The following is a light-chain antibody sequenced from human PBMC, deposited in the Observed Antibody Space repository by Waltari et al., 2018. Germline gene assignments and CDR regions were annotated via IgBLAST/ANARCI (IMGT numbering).Light chain of an antibody. Sequence: DIVMTQPPDSLAVSLGERATINCKSSQSVLYSSNNKNYLAWYQQKPGQPPKLLIYWASTRESGVPDRFSGSESGTDFTLTISSLQAEDVAVYYCHQYYSTPFTFGPGTKVDIK. CDR2: WAS. CDR3: HQYYSTPFT. J-gene: IGKJ3*01. V-gene: IGKV4-1*01. CDR1: QSVLYSSNNKNY.